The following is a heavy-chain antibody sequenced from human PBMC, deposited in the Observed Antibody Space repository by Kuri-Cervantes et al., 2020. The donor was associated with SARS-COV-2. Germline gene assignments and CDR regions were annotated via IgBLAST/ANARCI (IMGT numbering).Heavy chain of an antibody. J-gene: IGHJ4*02. D-gene: IGHD1-26*01. Sequence: GGSLRLSCAASGFTFSSYAMSWVRQAPGKGLEWVSAISGSGGSTYYADSVKGRFTISRDNSKNMLYLQMNSLRAEDTAVYYCAKDLAHSGSYYNHWGFDYWGQGTLVTVSS. V-gene: IGHV3-23*01. CDR2: ISGSGGST. CDR3: AKDLAHSGSYYNHWGFDY. CDR1: GFTFSSYA.